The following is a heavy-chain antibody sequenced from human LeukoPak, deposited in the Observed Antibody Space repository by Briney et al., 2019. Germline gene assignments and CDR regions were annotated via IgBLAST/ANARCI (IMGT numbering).Heavy chain of an antibody. Sequence: PGGSLRLSCAASGFTFSTYAMHWVRQAPGKGLEWVAVISYDGSNKYYADSVKGRFTISRDNSKNTLYLQMNSLRAEDTAVYYCARGVVVVAATLGRFDPWGQGTLVTVSS. CDR1: GFTFSTYA. J-gene: IGHJ5*02. CDR3: ARGVVVVAATLGRFDP. D-gene: IGHD2-15*01. V-gene: IGHV3-30*04. CDR2: ISYDGSNK.